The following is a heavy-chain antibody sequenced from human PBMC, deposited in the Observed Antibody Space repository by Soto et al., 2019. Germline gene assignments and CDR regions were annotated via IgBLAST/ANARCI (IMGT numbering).Heavy chain of an antibody. Sequence: GGSLRLSCAASGFSFRNYVMNWVRQAPGKGLEWVAAISHDGTNKNYGDSVKGRFTISRDNSKKTLYLQMNSLRPEDTALYYCAKDEYYYSRSGYYIFDSWGQGTLVTVS. V-gene: IGHV3-30*18. CDR3: AKDEYYYSRSGYYIFDS. CDR2: ISHDGTNK. CDR1: GFSFRNYV. J-gene: IGHJ4*02. D-gene: IGHD3-22*01.